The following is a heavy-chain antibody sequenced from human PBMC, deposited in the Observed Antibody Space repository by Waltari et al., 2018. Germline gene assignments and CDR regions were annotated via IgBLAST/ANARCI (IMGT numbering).Heavy chain of an antibody. CDR2: ISSSGSTI. J-gene: IGHJ4*02. V-gene: IGHV3-11*04. CDR1: GGSFSGYY. CDR3: ARDSRAYSSSWYYFDY. D-gene: IGHD6-13*01. Sequence: QVQLQQWGAGLLKPSETLSLTCAVYGGSFSGYYWSWIRQPPGKGLEWVSYISSSGSTIYYADSVKGRFTISRDNAKNSLYLQMNSLRAEDTAVYYCARDSRAYSSSWYYFDYWGQGTLVTVSS.